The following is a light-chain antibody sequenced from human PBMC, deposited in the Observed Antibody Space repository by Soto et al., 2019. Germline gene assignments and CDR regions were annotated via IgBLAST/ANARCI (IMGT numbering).Light chain of an antibody. Sequence: QSVLTQPASVSGSPGQSITISCTGTSSDIGAYNFVSWYQQHPGKAPKLMLYDVNIRPSGVSNRFSGSKSGNTASLTISGLQAEDEADYYYTSWTTSTTMKFGGGTKLTVL. CDR2: DVN. CDR1: SSDIGAYNF. CDR3: TSWTTSTTMK. J-gene: IGLJ2*01. V-gene: IGLV2-14*03.